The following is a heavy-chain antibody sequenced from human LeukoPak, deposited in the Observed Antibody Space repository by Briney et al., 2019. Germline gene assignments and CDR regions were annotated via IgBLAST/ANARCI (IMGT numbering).Heavy chain of an antibody. Sequence: GGSLRLSCAASGFTVSSNYMSWVRQAPGKGLEWVSVIYSGGSTYYADSVKGRFTISRDNSKNTLYLQMNSLRAEDTAVYYCARDSAVAAAELWYYFDYWGQGTLVTVSS. CDR3: ARDSAVAAAELWYYFDY. J-gene: IGHJ4*02. V-gene: IGHV3-53*05. CDR2: IYSGGST. D-gene: IGHD6-19*01. CDR1: GFTVSSNY.